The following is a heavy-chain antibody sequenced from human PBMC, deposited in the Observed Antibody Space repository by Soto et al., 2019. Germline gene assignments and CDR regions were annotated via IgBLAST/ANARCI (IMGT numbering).Heavy chain of an antibody. D-gene: IGHD2-2*01. CDR1: GGTFSSYA. Sequence: QVQLVQSGAEVKKPGSSVKVSCKASGGTFSSYAISWVRQAPGQGLEWMGEIIPIFGTANYAQKFQGRVTITADESTSTAYMELSSLRSEDTAVYYCARGGGIVVVPAAIRYYFGMDVWGQGTTVTVSS. CDR2: IIPIFGTA. CDR3: ARGGGIVVVPAAIRYYFGMDV. J-gene: IGHJ6*02. V-gene: IGHV1-69*01.